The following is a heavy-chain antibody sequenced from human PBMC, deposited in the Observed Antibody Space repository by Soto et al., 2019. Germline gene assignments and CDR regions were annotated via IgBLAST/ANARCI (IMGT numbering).Heavy chain of an antibody. D-gene: IGHD2-21*02. CDR3: ALKVVTYYDN. CDR1: GYSFTSTY. Sequence: QVQLVQSGAEVKKPGASVRISCRASGYSFTSTYVHWVRQAPGQGPEWMGIINPAGGTTYYAQKFQGRLTITSDTSTDTVFMDLNDLTSEDTAVYFCALKVVTYYDNWGQGTLLTLSS. V-gene: IGHV1-46*01. CDR2: INPAGGTT. J-gene: IGHJ4*02.